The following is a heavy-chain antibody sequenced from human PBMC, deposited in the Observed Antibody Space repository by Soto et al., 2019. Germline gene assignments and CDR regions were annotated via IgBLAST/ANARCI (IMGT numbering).Heavy chain of an antibody. Sequence: PSETLSLTCAVSGGSISRSNWWSWVRQPPGKGLEWIGEIYHSGSTNYSPALKSRCTISVDKSKNQCSLKLTSVTAADTAVYYCARGLLVAAPYYYYYYGMDVWRQGTRVTASS. CDR3: ARGLLVAAPYYYYYYGMDV. J-gene: IGHJ6*02. V-gene: IGHV4-4*02. CDR2: IYHSGST. CDR1: GGSISRSNW. D-gene: IGHD1-26*01.